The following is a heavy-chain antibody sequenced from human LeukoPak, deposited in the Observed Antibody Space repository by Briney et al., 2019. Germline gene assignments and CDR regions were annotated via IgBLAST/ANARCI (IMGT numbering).Heavy chain of an antibody. D-gene: IGHD5-24*01. CDR3: ATGLAWVVRDGYNYDY. CDR1: GYTLTELS. V-gene: IGHV1-24*01. CDR2: FDPEDGET. J-gene: IGHJ4*02. Sequence: ASVKVSCKVSGYTLTELSMHWVRQAPGKGLEWMGGFDPEDGETIYAQKFQGRVTMTEDTSTDTAYMELSSLGSEDTAVYYCATGLAWVVRDGYNYDYWGQGTLVTVSS.